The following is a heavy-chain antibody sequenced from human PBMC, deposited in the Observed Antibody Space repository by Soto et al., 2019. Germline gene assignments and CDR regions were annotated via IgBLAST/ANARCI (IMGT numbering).Heavy chain of an antibody. Sequence: QVQLVQSGAAVKKPGSSVKVSCKASGGTFSSYAISWVRQAPGQGLEWMGGIIPIFGTANYAQKFQGRVTITADESTSTAYMELSSLRSEDTAVYYCARDLGPYGGKYQVGWFDPWGQGTLVTVSS. D-gene: IGHD4-17*01. CDR1: GGTFSSYA. J-gene: IGHJ5*02. CDR3: ARDLGPYGGKYQVGWFDP. CDR2: IIPIFGTA. V-gene: IGHV1-69*01.